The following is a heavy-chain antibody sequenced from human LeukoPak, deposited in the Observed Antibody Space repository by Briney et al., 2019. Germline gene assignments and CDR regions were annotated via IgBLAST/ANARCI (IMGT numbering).Heavy chain of an antibody. J-gene: IGHJ4*02. V-gene: IGHV5-10-1*01. D-gene: IGHD3-10*01. CDR2: IDPRGSYT. CDR3: ARSPYGSGMYAF. Sequence: GESLKISCKGSGYTFADYWINWVRQMPGIGLEWMGRIDPRGSYTDYSPSIQGHVTISADKSISTAYLQWSGLKASDTAMYYCARSPYGSGMYAFWGQGTLVTVSS. CDR1: GYTFADYW.